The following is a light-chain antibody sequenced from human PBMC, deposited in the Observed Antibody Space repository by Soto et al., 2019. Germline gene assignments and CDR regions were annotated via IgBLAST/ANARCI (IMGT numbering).Light chain of an antibody. V-gene: IGKV1-39*01. J-gene: IGKJ2*01. CDR3: QQSYGTPYT. CDR2: AAS. Sequence: DIQMTQSPSSLSASVGDRVTIACRAGQTISSNLNWYQQKPGKAPKLLIYAASTLLSGVPSRFSGSRSGTDFTPTISSLQPEDFATYYCQQSYGTPYTFGRGTKLEIK. CDR1: QTISSN.